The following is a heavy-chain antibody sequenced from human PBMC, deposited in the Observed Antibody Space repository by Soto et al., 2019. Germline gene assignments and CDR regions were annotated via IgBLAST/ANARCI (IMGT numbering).Heavy chain of an antibody. Sequence: PSETLSLTCTVSGVSISSSSYYWGWIRQPPGKGLEWIGNIYYSGSTYYNPSLKSRVTISGDTSKNQFSLKLSSVTAADTAVYYCARRKSSYYYGMDVWGQGTTVTAS. CDR3: ARRKSSYYYGMDV. D-gene: IGHD6-6*01. J-gene: IGHJ6*02. CDR2: IYYSGST. CDR1: GVSISSSSYY. V-gene: IGHV4-39*01.